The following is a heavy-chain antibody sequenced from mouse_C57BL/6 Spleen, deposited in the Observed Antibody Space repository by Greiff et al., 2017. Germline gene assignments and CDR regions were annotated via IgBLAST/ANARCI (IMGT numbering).Heavy chain of an antibody. CDR2: IYPSDSET. D-gene: IGHD2-2*01. Sequence: QVQLQQPGAELVRPGSSVKLSCKASGYTFTSYWMDWVKQRPGQGLEWIGNIYPSDSETHYNQKFKDKATLTVDKASSTAYMQLSSLTSEDSAVYDCAREGYGYDGCFDYWGQGTPLTVSA. V-gene: IGHV1-61*01. CDR1: GYTFTSYW. CDR3: AREGYGYDGCFDY. J-gene: IGHJ2*01.